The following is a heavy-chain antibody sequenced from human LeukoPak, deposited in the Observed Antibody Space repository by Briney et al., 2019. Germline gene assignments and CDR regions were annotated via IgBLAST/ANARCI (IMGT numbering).Heavy chain of an antibody. V-gene: IGHV3-49*04. Sequence: GGSLRLSCTASGFTFGDYAMSWVRQAPGKGLEWVGFIRSKAYGGTTEYAASVKGRFTISRDDSKSIAYLQMNSLKTEDTAVYYCTRDTYDFWSGFEKVNYYYMDVWGKGTTVTVSS. D-gene: IGHD3-3*01. CDR3: TRDTYDFWSGFEKVNYYYMDV. J-gene: IGHJ6*03. CDR1: GFTFGDYA. CDR2: IRSKAYGGTT.